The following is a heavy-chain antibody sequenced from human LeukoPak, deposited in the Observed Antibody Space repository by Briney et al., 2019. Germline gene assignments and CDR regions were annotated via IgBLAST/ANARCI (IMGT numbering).Heavy chain of an antibody. V-gene: IGHV1-8*02. Sequence: ASVKVSCKASGYTFTSYDINWVRQATGQGLEWMGWMNPNSGNTGYAQKFQGRVTMTRDTSTNTAYMELRNLRSDDTAVYYCARSGSLAATAYGSFDLWGRGTLVTVSS. J-gene: IGHJ2*01. D-gene: IGHD6-6*01. CDR3: ARSGSLAATAYGSFDL. CDR1: GYTFTSYD. CDR2: MNPNSGNT.